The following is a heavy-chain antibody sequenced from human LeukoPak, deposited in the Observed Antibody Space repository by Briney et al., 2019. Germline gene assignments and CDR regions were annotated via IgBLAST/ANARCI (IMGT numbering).Heavy chain of an antibody. CDR3: AREYYDILTGYSNFDY. J-gene: IGHJ4*02. V-gene: IGHV6-1*01. CDR1: GDSVSSNSAA. Sequence: SQTLSLTCAISGDSVSSNSAAWNWIRQSPSRGLEWLGRTYYRYKWYNDYAVSVKSRITINPDTSKNQFSLQLNSVTPEDTAVYYCAREYYDILTGYSNFDYWGQGTLVTVSS. CDR2: TYYRYKWYN. D-gene: IGHD3-9*01.